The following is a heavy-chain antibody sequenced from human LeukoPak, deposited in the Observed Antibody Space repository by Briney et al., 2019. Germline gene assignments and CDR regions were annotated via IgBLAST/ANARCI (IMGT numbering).Heavy chain of an antibody. CDR2: INPNSGGT. V-gene: IGHV1-2*02. CDR1: GYTFTGYY. D-gene: IGHD3-3*01. J-gene: IGHJ4*02. Sequence: ASVKVSCKASGYTFTGYYMHWVRQAPGQGLEWMGWINPNSGGTNYAQKFQGRVTMTRDTSISTAYMELSRLRSDDTAVYYCARASNDFWSGYYTFHFDYWGQGTLVTVSS. CDR3: ARASNDFWSGYYTFHFDY.